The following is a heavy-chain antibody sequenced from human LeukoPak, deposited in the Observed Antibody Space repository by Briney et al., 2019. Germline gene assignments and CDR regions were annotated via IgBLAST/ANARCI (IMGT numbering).Heavy chain of an antibody. J-gene: IGHJ5*02. CDR3: AKESITMIVVVRNNWFDP. D-gene: IGHD3-22*01. Sequence: GGSLRLSCAASGFTFSSYAMHWVRQAPGKGLEWVAVISYDGSNKYYADSVKGRFTISRDNSKNTLYLQMNSLRAEDTAVYYCAKESITMIVVVRNNWFDPWGQGTLVTVSS. CDR2: ISYDGSNK. V-gene: IGHV3-30-3*01. CDR1: GFTFSSYA.